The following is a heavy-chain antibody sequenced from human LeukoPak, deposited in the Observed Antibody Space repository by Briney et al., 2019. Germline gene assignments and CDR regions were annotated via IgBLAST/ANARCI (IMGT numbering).Heavy chain of an antibody. D-gene: IGHD2-15*01. CDR2: IYHSGTT. J-gene: IGHJ4*02. CDR3: ARDVVPDY. CDR1: GYSISTAYY. Sequence: PSETLSLTCTVSGYSISTAYYWGWIRQPPGKGLEWIGSIYHSGTTYYNPSLKSRATISVDTSKNQFSLKLSSVTATDTAVYYCARDVVPDYWGQGTLVTVSS. V-gene: IGHV4-38-2*02.